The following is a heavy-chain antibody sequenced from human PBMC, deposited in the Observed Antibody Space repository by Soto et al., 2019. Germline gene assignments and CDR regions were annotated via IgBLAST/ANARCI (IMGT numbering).Heavy chain of an antibody. J-gene: IGHJ4*02. CDR3: AQDAGGSSYFDS. D-gene: IGHD1-26*01. CDR1: GFTFSSYG. Sequence: QVQLVESGGGVVQPGRSLRLSCAASGFTFSSYGMHWVRQAPGKGLEWVEVISYDGSNEYYADSVKGRFTISRDNSKNTLYLPMNSLRAEDTAVYYCAQDAGGSSYFDSWGQGTLFPV. CDR2: ISYDGSNE. V-gene: IGHV3-30*18.